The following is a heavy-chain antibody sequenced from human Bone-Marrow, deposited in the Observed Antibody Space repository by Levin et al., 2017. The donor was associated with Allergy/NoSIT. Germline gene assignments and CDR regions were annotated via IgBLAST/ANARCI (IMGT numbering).Heavy chain of an antibody. D-gene: IGHD3-22*01. Sequence: GESLKISCAASGFTFSSYAMHWVRQAPGKGLEWVAVISYDGSNKYYADSVKGRFTISRDNSKNTLYLQMNSLRAEDTAVYYCARDSSDSSGYYHYWGQGTLVTVSS. CDR3: ARDSSDSSGYYHY. J-gene: IGHJ4*02. V-gene: IGHV3-30*04. CDR2: ISYDGSNK. CDR1: GFTFSSYA.